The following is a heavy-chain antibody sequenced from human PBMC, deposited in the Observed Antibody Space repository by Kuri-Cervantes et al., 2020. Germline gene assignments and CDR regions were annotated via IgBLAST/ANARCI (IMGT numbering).Heavy chain of an antibody. CDR2: ISSSGSTI. CDR1: GFTFSNAW. J-gene: IGHJ4*02. Sequence: GGSLRLSCAASGFTFSNAWMSWIRQAPGKGLEWVSYISSSGSTIYYADSVKGRFTISRDNAKNSLYLQMNSLRAEDTAVYYCARDLSLADYYDSSGMFDYWGQGTLVTVSS. CDR3: ARDLSLADYYDSSGMFDY. D-gene: IGHD3-22*01. V-gene: IGHV3-11*01.